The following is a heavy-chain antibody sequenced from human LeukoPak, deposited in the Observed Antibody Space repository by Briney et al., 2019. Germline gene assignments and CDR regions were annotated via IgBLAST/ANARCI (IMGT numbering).Heavy chain of an antibody. J-gene: IGHJ3*02. CDR2: ITPILGVS. CDR3: TREGVYAPDPSSYHRDAFDI. Sequence: SVKVSCKASGGSFSSYVITWVRQAPGQGLEWMGRITPILGVSNFAQEFQGRVTITAEKSTNTAHMELSRLESGDTAVYYCTREGVYAPDPSSYHRDAFDIWGQGTVVIVSS. CDR1: GGSFSSYV. V-gene: IGHV1-69*04. D-gene: IGHD3-16*02.